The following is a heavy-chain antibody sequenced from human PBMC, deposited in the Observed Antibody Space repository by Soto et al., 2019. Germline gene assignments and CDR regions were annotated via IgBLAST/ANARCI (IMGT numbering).Heavy chain of an antibody. V-gene: IGHV3-30-3*01. CDR3: ARGTGDSYGTYYHYYGMDV. CDR1: GFTFSSYA. Sequence: GGSLRLSCAASGFTFSSYAMHWVRQAPGKGLEWVAVISYDGSNKYYADSVKGRFTISRDNSKNTLYLQMNSLRAEDTAVYYCARGTGDSYGTYYHYYGMDVWGQGTTVTVSS. D-gene: IGHD5-18*01. J-gene: IGHJ6*02. CDR2: ISYDGSNK.